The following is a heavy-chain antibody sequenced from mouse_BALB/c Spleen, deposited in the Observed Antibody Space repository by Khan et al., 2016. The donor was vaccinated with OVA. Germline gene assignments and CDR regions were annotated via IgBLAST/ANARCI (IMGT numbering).Heavy chain of an antibody. V-gene: IGHV1-7*01. CDR2: INPSTGYT. Sequence: QVQLQQSGAELAKPGASVKMSCKASGYTFINYWILWIKQRPGQGLEWLGYINPSTGYTDYNQNFKDKTTLTADISSSTAYMKLSSLTSEDSAVYYCARRGLRWDFDYWGQGTTLTVSS. CDR3: ARRGLRWDFDY. J-gene: IGHJ2*01. D-gene: IGHD1-1*01. CDR1: GYTFINYW.